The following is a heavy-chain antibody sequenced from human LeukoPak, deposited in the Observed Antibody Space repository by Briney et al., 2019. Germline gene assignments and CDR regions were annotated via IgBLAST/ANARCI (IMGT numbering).Heavy chain of an antibody. CDR2: ITASGGTT. J-gene: IGHJ3*02. CDR1: GSTFSSYA. D-gene: IGHD4-17*01. CDR3: ARASDYAMAFDI. Sequence: GGSLRLSCAASGSTFSSYAMDWVRQAPGKGLESVSAITASGGTTFYTDFAKGRFTISRDNSENTLYLQMNSLGAEDTAVYYCARASDYAMAFDIWGQGTMVTVSS. V-gene: IGHV3-23*01.